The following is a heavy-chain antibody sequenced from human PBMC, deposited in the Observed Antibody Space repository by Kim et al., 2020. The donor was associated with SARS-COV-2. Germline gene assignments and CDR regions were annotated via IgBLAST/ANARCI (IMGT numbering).Heavy chain of an antibody. D-gene: IGHD3-16*01. CDR3: ARGGGHYGMDV. V-gene: IGHV3-30*01. CDR2: K. Sequence: KYYADSVKGRFTISRDNSKNTLYLQMNSLRAEDTAVYYCARGGGHYGMDVWGQGTTVTVSS. J-gene: IGHJ6*02.